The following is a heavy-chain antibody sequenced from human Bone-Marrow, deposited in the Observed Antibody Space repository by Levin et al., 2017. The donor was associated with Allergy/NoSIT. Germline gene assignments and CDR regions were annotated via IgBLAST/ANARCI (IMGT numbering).Heavy chain of an antibody. V-gene: IGHV1-69*13. CDR1: GGTFSSYA. J-gene: IGHJ4*02. Sequence: SVKVSCKASGGTFSSYAISWVRQAPGQGLEWMGGIIPIFGTANYAQKFQGRVTITADESTSTAYMELSSLRSEDTAVYYCARKASMVRGVIITDWGQGTLVTVSS. CDR3: ARKASMVRGVIITD. D-gene: IGHD3-10*01. CDR2: IIPIFGTA.